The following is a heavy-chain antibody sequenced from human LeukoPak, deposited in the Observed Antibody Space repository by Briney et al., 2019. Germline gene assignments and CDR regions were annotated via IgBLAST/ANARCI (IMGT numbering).Heavy chain of an antibody. CDR3: ARAPTYYYDMTEARAAFDI. CDR2: IIPIFGTA. J-gene: IGHJ3*02. V-gene: IGHV1-69*13. Sequence: ASVKVSCKASGGTFSSYAISWVRQAPGQGLEWMGGIIPIFGTANYAQKFQGRVTITADESTSTAYMELSSLRSEDTAVYYCARAPTYYYDMTEARAAFDIWGQGTMVTVSS. CDR1: GGTFSSYA. D-gene: IGHD3-22*01.